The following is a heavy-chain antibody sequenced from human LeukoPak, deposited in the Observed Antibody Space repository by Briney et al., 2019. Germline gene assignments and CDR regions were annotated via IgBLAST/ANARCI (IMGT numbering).Heavy chain of an antibody. CDR3: ASTRASLVYFDY. V-gene: IGHV3-7*01. Sequence: GGSLRLSCAASGFSFSSYWMSWVRQAPGKGLEWVASTQPDGSAQYYVDSVRGRFTISRDNAKNSLYLQMNSLRAEDTAVYYCASTRASLVYFDYWGQGTLVTVSS. D-gene: IGHD3-3*02. CDR2: TQPDGSAQ. J-gene: IGHJ4*02. CDR1: GFSFSSYW.